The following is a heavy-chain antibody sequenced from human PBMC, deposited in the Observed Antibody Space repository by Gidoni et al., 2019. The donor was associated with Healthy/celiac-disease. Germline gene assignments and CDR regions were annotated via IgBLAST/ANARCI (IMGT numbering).Heavy chain of an antibody. CDR3: ARADGIAARPLADYYYYGMDV. J-gene: IGHJ6*02. D-gene: IGHD6-6*01. CDR2: INPNSGGT. CDR1: GYTFTGYS. V-gene: IGHV1-2*04. Sequence: QVQLVQSGAEVKKPGASVKVSCKASGYTFTGYSMHWGRQAPGQGLEWMGWINPNSGGTNYAQKFQGWVTMTRDTSISTAYMELSRLRSDDTAVYYCARADGIAARPLADYYYYGMDVWGQGTTVTVSS.